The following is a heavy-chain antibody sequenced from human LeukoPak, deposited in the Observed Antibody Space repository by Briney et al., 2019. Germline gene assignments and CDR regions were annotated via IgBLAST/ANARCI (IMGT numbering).Heavy chain of an antibody. Sequence: SETLSLTCAVYGGSFSGYYWSWIRQPPGKGLEWIGEINHSGSTNYNPSLKSRVTISVDTSKNQFSLKLSSVTAADTAVYYCARTSGYSSGEFIYYYYYGMDVWGQGTTVTVSS. CDR3: ARTSGYSSGEFIYYYYYGMDV. D-gene: IGHD6-19*01. CDR2: INHSGST. J-gene: IGHJ6*02. V-gene: IGHV4-34*01. CDR1: GGSFSGYY.